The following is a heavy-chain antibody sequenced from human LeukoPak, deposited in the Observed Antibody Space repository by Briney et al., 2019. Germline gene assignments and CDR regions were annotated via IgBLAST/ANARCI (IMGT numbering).Heavy chain of an antibody. D-gene: IGHD5-18*01. J-gene: IGHJ3*02. CDR1: GGSISSGGYY. CDR2: IYYSGST. Sequence: PSETLSLTCTVSGGSISSGGYYWSWIRQHPGKGLEWIGYIYYSGSTYYNPSLKSRVTISVDTSKNQFSLKLSSVTAADTAVYYCARDHSSYSNGYFSGAFGIWGQGTMVTVSS. V-gene: IGHV4-31*03. CDR3: ARDHSSYSNGYFSGAFGI.